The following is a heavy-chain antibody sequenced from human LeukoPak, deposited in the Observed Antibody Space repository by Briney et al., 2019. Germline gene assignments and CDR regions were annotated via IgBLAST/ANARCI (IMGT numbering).Heavy chain of an antibody. CDR2: IYHSGST. Sequence: SETLSLTCRVSGASISNNNWWSWVRQPPGKGLEWIGEIYHSGSTNYNPSLKSRVTISVDKSKNQFSLTLDSVTAADTAVYYCARDQGGSGSPPPISFFDYWGQGTLVTVSS. D-gene: IGHD6-19*01. J-gene: IGHJ4*02. CDR3: ARDQGGSGSPPPISFFDY. CDR1: GASISNNNW. V-gene: IGHV4-4*02.